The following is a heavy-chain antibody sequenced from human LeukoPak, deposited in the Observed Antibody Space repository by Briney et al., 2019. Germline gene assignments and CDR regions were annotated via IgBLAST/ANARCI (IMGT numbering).Heavy chain of an antibody. CDR3: ARNDILTGNDAFDI. J-gene: IGHJ3*02. Sequence: GGSLRLSCAASGFTFSSYAMSWVRQAPGKGLEWVSSISSSSSYIYYADSVKGRFTISRDNAKNSLYLQMNSLRAEDTAVYYCARNDILTGNDAFDIWGQGTMVTVSS. CDR1: GFTFSSYA. D-gene: IGHD3-9*01. CDR2: ISSSSSYI. V-gene: IGHV3-21*01.